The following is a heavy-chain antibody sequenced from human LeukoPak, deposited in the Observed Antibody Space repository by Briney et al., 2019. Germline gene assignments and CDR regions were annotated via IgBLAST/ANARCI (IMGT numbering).Heavy chain of an antibody. CDR3: ATTSIFGNYYMDV. D-gene: IGHD3-3*01. J-gene: IGHJ6*03. V-gene: IGHV4-59*11. Sequence: SETLSLICPVSGGSITSHYWSWIRQPPGKGLEWIGYIHDSGSTYYNPSLKSRVTISVDTSKDQFSLNLSSVTAADTGVSYCATTSIFGNYYMDVGGRGPTVPVSS. CDR2: IHDSGST. CDR1: GGSITSHY.